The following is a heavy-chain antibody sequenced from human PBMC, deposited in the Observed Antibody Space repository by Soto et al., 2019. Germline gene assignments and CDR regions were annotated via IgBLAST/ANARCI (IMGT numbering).Heavy chain of an antibody. CDR2: IKGDGTTT. J-gene: IGHJ3*02. Sequence: EAHLVESGGGLPQPGGSLRLSCVASGFNFSPYFMAWVRQGPGRGLEWVSHIKGDGTTTAYADSVRGRFIISRDNGRNTLCLQMNSLRDEDTAVYYCVGDRGTPDSFDIWGQGTTFIVSS. V-gene: IGHV3-74*02. CDR1: GFNFSPYF. D-gene: IGHD1-26*01. CDR3: VGDRGTPDSFDI.